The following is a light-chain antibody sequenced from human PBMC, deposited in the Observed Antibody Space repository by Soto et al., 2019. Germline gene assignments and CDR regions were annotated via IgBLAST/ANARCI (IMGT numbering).Light chain of an antibody. Sequence: QSALTQPHSVSGSPGQSVTISCTGTSSDVGGYIYVSWYQQHPGKAPRLMIYDVAKRPSGVPDRFSGSKSGNTVSLTISGLQAEDEADYYCCSYGGTYTYVVFGGGTKLTVL. CDR1: SSDVGGYIY. CDR2: DVA. V-gene: IGLV2-11*01. J-gene: IGLJ2*01. CDR3: CSYGGTYTYVV.